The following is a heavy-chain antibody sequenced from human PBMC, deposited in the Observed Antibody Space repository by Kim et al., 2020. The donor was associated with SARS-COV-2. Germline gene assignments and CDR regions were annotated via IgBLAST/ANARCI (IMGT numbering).Heavy chain of an antibody. Sequence: QKFQGRVTMTRDTSTSTVYMELSSLRSEDTAVYYCARAVGYCSGGSCSDYWGQGTLVTVSS. D-gene: IGHD2-15*01. CDR3: ARAVGYCSGGSCSDY. J-gene: IGHJ4*02. V-gene: IGHV1-46*01.